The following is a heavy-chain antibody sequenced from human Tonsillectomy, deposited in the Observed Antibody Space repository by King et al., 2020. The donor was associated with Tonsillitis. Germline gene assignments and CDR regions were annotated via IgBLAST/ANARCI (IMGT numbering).Heavy chain of an antibody. J-gene: IGHJ3*02. Sequence: VQLVESGGGLVQPGGSLRLSCAASGFTFSSYAMSWVRQAPGKGLEWVSAISGSGGSTYYADSVKGRFTISRDNSKNTLYLQMNSLRAEDTAVYYCAKVDTDDFWSELPRAFDIWGQGTMVTVSS. CDR1: GFTFSSYA. CDR3: AKVDTDDFWSELPRAFDI. D-gene: IGHD3-3*01. CDR2: ISGSGGST. V-gene: IGHV3-23*04.